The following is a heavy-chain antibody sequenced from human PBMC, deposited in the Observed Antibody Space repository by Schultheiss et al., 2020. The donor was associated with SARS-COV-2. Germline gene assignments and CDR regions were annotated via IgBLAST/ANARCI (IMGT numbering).Heavy chain of an antibody. CDR3: AREYSGSYPGDWFDP. CDR2: ISYDGSNK. V-gene: IGHV3-30*12. D-gene: IGHD1-26*01. Sequence: GGSLRLSCAASGFTFSSYGMHWVRQAPGKGLEWVGVISYDGSNKCFADSVKGRFTISRDNSKNTLYLQMNSLRAEDTAVYYCAREYSGSYPGDWFDPWGQGTLVTVSS. J-gene: IGHJ5*02. CDR1: GFTFSSYG.